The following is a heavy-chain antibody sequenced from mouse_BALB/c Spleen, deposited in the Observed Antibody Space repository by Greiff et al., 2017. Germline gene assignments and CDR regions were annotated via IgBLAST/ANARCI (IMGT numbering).Heavy chain of an antibody. V-gene: IGHV5-12-2*01. Sequence: EVKVEESGGGLVQPGGSLKLSCAASGFTFSSYTMSWVRQTPEKRLEWVAYISNGGGSTYYPDTVKGRFTISRDNAKNTLYLQMSSLKSEDTAMYYCARRPYYAMDYWGQGTSVTVSS. CDR1: GFTFSSYT. J-gene: IGHJ4*01. CDR3: ARRPYYAMDY. CDR2: ISNGGGST.